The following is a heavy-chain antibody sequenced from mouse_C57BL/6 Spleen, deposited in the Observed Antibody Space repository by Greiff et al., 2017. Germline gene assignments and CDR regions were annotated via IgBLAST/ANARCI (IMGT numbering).Heavy chain of an antibody. CDR3: TYYGSSYDAMDY. J-gene: IGHJ4*01. CDR2: IDPETGGT. D-gene: IGHD1-1*01. V-gene: IGHV1-15*01. Sequence: QVQLQQSGAELVRPGASVTLSCKASGYTFTDYEMHWVKQTPVHGLEWIGAIDPETGGTAYNQKFKGKAILTADKSSSTAYMELRSLTSEDSAVYYCTYYGSSYDAMDYWGQGTSVTVSS. CDR1: GYTFTDYE.